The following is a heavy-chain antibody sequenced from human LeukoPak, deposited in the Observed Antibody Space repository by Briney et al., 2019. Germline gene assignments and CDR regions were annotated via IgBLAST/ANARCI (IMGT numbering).Heavy chain of an antibody. Sequence: SQTLSLTFTVSGGSISSGSYYWSWIRQPAGKGLEWIGRIYTSGSTNYNPSLKSRVTISVDTSKNQFSLKLSSVTAADTAVYYCARDEWELLDAFDIWGQGTMVTVSS. V-gene: IGHV4-61*02. J-gene: IGHJ3*02. D-gene: IGHD1-26*01. CDR3: ARDEWELLDAFDI. CDR2: IYTSGST. CDR1: GGSISSGSYY.